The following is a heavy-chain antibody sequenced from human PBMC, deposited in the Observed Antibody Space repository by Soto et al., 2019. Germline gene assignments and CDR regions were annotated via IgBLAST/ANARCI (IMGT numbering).Heavy chain of an antibody. CDR1: GYTFTGYY. J-gene: IGHJ5*02. CDR3: ARDRGKYFDSSGYPSLSDP. CDR2: INPNSCGT. V-gene: IGHV1-2*02. Sequence: ASVKVSCKASGYTFTGYYMHWVLQAPGQGLEWMGWINPNSCGTNYAQKFQGRVTMTRDTSIRTAYMELRRQRSDDTAVYDCARDRGKYFDSSGYPSLSDPPGRGSVVTVCS. D-gene: IGHD3-22*01.